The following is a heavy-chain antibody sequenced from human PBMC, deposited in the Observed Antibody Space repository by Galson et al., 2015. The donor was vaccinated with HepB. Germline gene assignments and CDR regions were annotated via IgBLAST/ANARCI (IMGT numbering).Heavy chain of an antibody. Sequence: SLRLSCAASGFNFDSHTMNWVRQAPGKGLEWVSFISTGSSTIYYADSVKGRFTISRDNAKNSLYLQMNSLRTEDTAVYYCVREANYYYGMDVWGQGTTVTVSS. D-gene: IGHD2-8*01. V-gene: IGHV3-48*04. J-gene: IGHJ6*02. CDR3: VREANYYYGMDV. CDR1: GFNFDSHT. CDR2: ISTGSSTI.